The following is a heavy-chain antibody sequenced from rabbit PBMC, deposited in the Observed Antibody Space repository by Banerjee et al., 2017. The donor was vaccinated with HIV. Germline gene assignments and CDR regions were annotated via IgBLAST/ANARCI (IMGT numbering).Heavy chain of an antibody. Sequence: QEQLEESGGDLVKPEGSLTLTCTASGFSFSNKYVMSWVRQAPGKGLEWIACINSSSGNTVYATWAKGRFTISRTSSTTVTLQMTSLTAADTATYFCARAYTSDISYYNLWGPGTLVTVS. J-gene: IGHJ4*01. CDR1: GFSFSNKYV. V-gene: IGHV1S45*01. CDR2: INSSSGNT. CDR3: ARAYTSDISYYNL. D-gene: IGHD1-1*01.